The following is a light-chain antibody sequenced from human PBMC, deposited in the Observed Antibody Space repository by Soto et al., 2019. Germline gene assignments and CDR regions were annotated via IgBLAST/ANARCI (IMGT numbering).Light chain of an antibody. Sequence: DFQMTHSPSIVYASVGQRVTITCRARQNIRSRLAWFQQKPGKAPKLLIYDASSLESGVPQRFSGSGSGTEFTLTISSLQTDDFSTYYCQQYHSYWTFGQGTKVDI. CDR1: QNIRSR. CDR3: QQYHSYWT. J-gene: IGKJ1*01. CDR2: DAS. V-gene: IGKV1-5*01.